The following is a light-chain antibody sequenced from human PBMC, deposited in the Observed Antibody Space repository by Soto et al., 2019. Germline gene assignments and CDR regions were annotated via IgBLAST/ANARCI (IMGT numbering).Light chain of an antibody. Sequence: QSALTQPASVSGSPGQSITISCTGTSSDIGGYNFVAWYQQHPGKAPKLMIYEVSNRPSGVSNRFSGSKSGNMASLTISGLQAEDEADYYCSSYTSSITVVFGGGTKVTVL. CDR1: SSDIGGYNF. J-gene: IGLJ2*01. CDR2: EVS. CDR3: SSYTSSITVV. V-gene: IGLV2-14*01.